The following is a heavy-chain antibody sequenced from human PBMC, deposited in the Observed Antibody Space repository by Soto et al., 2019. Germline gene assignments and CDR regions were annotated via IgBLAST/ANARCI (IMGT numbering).Heavy chain of an antibody. CDR1: GFTFSTYA. CDR3: ARFEMGTGIAARFFWFDP. CDR2: ISSSSSYI. V-gene: IGHV3-21*01. Sequence: GGSLRLSCAASGFTFSTYAMSWVRQAPGKGLEWVSSISSSSSYIYYADSVKGRFTISRDNAKNSLYLQMNSLRAEDTAVYYCARFEMGTGIAARFFWFDPWGQGTLVTVSS. D-gene: IGHD6-6*01. J-gene: IGHJ5*02.